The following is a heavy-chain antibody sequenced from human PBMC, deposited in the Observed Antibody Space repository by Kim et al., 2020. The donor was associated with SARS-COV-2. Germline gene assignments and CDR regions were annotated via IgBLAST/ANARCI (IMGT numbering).Heavy chain of an antibody. CDR3: ARVDTAMVGDYFDY. V-gene: IGHV3-33*05. CDR2: ISYDGSNK. Sequence: GGSLRLSCAASGFTFSSYGMHWVRQAPGKGLEWVAVISYDGSNKYYADSVKGRFTISRDNSKNTLYLQMNSLRAEDTAVYYCARVDTAMVGDYFDYWGQGTLVTVSS. D-gene: IGHD5-18*01. J-gene: IGHJ4*02. CDR1: GFTFSSYG.